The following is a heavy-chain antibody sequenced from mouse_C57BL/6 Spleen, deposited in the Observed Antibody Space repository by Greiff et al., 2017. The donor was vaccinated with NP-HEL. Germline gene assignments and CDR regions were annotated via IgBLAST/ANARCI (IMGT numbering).Heavy chain of an antibody. CDR3: ARGHYYGSSSFAY. J-gene: IGHJ3*01. V-gene: IGHV1-53*01. CDR2: INPSNGGT. Sequence: VQLQQPGTELVKPGASVKLSCKASGYTFTSYWMHWVKQRPGQGLEWLGNINPSNGGTNYNEKFKSKATLTVDKSSSTAYMQLSSLTSEDSAVYYCARGHYYGSSSFAYWGQGTLVTVSA. CDR1: GYTFTSYW. D-gene: IGHD1-1*01.